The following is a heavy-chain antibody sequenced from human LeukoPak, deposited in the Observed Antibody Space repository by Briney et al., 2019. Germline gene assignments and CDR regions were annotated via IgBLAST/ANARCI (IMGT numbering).Heavy chain of an antibody. CDR2: ISGSGGST. Sequence: GGSLRLSCAASGLIVNNYAMSWVRQAPGKGLEWVSAISGSGGSTYYADSVKGRFTISRDNSKNTLYLQMNSLRAEDTAVYYCAKDAGGAWIQLWLRHWGQGTLVTVSS. CDR1: GLIVNNYA. J-gene: IGHJ4*02. D-gene: IGHD5-18*01. V-gene: IGHV3-23*01. CDR3: AKDAGGAWIQLWLRH.